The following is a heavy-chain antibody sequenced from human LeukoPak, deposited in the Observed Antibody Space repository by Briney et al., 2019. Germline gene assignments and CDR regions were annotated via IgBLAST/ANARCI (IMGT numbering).Heavy chain of an antibody. CDR1: GYSITSSSW. CDR3: ARKENVYYYFDY. J-gene: IGHJ4*02. D-gene: IGHD3-10*01. V-gene: IGHV4-28*01. Sequence: PSETLSLTCAVSGYSITSSSWWGWIRQPPGKGLELIGYIYHSGTTYYNPSLQSRVTMSVDTSKNQFSLKLSSVTAVDTAVYYCARKENVYYYFDYWGQGTLVTVSS. CDR2: IYHSGTT.